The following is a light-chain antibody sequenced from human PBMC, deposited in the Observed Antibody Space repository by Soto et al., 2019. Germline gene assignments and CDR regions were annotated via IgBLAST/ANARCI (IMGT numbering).Light chain of an antibody. CDR2: GAF. CDR1: QFVRHDY. V-gene: IGKV3-20*01. Sequence: EIVLTQSPGTLSLSPGESATLSCRASQFVRHDYLAWYQQKPGRAPRLLIYGAFNRASGVPDRFSGSGSGTDFTLTISRLEPEDFAVYYCQQYGGSLPFGGGTRWIS. CDR3: QQYGGSLP. J-gene: IGKJ4*01.